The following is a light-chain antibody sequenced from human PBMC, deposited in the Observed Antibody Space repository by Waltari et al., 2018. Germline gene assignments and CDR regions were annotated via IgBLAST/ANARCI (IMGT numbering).Light chain of an antibody. Sequence: SYELTQPPSMSVSPGQTARITCSGDALPRQYSFWYQQRSGQAPVLVIYKDTERPSGIPERFSGSSSGTRVTLTISGVQAQDEADYYCQSTDNSGTYVVFGGGTKLTVL. J-gene: IGLJ2*01. CDR2: KDT. V-gene: IGLV3-25*03. CDR1: ALPRQY. CDR3: QSTDNSGTYVV.